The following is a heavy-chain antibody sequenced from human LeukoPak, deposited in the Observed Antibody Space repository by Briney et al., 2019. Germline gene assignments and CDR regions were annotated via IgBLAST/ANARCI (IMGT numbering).Heavy chain of an antibody. CDR1: GYTFTGYY. CDR3: ARDGSGSSDAFDI. CDR2: INPNSGGT. V-gene: IGHV1-2*02. D-gene: IGHD3-10*01. J-gene: IGHJ3*02. Sequence: GASVKVSCKVSGYTFTGYYMHWVRQAPGQGLEWMGWINPNSGGTNYAQKFQGRVTMTRDTSISTAYMELSRLRSDDTAVYYCARDGSGSSDAFDIWGQGTMVTVSS.